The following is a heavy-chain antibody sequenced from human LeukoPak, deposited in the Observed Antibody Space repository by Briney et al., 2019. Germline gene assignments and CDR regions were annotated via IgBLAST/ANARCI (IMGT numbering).Heavy chain of an antibody. CDR1: GFTFRSYW. V-gene: IGHV3-7*01. Sequence: PGGSLGLSCAASGFTFRSYWMSWVRQAPGKGLEWVANINQGGSVQYYMDSVKGRFTISRDDAKNSLYVQMNSLRDEDTAVYYCARVEYSGWNLEYWGQGTLVTVSS. D-gene: IGHD5-12*01. CDR3: ARVEYSGWNLEY. J-gene: IGHJ4*02. CDR2: INQGGSVQ.